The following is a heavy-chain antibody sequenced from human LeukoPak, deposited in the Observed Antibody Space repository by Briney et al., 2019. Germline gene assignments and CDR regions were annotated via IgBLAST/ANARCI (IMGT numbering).Heavy chain of an antibody. CDR2: IYTSGGT. CDR3: ARDRDYYGSGSYYQAVDY. CDR1: GGSISSYY. V-gene: IGHV4-4*07. Sequence: SETLSLTCTVSGGSISSYYWSWIRQPPGKGLEWIGRIYTSGGTNYNPSLKSRVTMSVDTSKNQFSLKLSSVTAADTAVYYCARDRDYYGSGSYYQAVDYWGQGTLVTVSS. D-gene: IGHD3-10*01. J-gene: IGHJ4*02.